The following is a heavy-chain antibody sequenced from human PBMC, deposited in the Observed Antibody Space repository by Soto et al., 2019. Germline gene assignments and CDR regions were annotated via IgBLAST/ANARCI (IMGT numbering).Heavy chain of an antibody. CDR1: GFTFRIYA. V-gene: IGHV3-23*01. D-gene: IGHD4-4*01. J-gene: IGHJ4*02. CDR3: AKDATMTTFEY. CDR2: IGGSGDNT. Sequence: GSLRLSCAASGFTFRIYAMSWVRQAPGKGLEWVPGIGGSGDNTYYADAVKGRFTISRDNSKNTLFLQMNSLRAEDTAVYYCAKDATMTTFEYWGQGALVTVSS.